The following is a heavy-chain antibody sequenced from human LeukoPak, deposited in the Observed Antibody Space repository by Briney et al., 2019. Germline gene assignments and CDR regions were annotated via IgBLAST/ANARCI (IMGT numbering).Heavy chain of an antibody. CDR2: IYTSGIT. J-gene: IGHJ5*02. D-gene: IGHD3-22*01. V-gene: IGHV4-4*07. CDR1: GGSISSYY. Sequence: SETLSLTCTVSGGSISSYYWSWIRQPAGKGLEWIGRIYTSGITNYDPSLKSRVTMSVDTSKNQFSLKLSSVTAADTVVYYCARDKYDSSLRPWGQGTLVTVSS. CDR3: ARDKYDSSLRP.